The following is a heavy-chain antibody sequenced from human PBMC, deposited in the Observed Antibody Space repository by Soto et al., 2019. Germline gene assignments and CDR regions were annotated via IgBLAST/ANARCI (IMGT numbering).Heavy chain of an antibody. Sequence: GGSLRLSCAASGFTFSSYAMHWVRQAPGKGLEWVAVISYDGSNKYYADSVKGRFTISRDNSKNTLYLQMNSLRAEDTAVYYCASGGFDYWGQGTLVTVSS. J-gene: IGHJ4*02. D-gene: IGHD3-3*01. CDR3: ASGGFDY. CDR1: GFTFSSYA. V-gene: IGHV3-30-3*01. CDR2: ISYDGSNK.